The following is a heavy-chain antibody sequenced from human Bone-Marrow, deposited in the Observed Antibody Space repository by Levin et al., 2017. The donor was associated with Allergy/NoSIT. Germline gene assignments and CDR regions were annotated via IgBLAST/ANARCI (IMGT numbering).Heavy chain of an antibody. J-gene: IGHJ4*02. CDR2: TYYRSKWYN. CDR3: ARGWALDS. D-gene: IGHD6-13*01. V-gene: IGHV6-1*01. CDR1: GDSVSTNTAA. Sequence: SETLSLTCAISGDSVSTNTAAWNWIRQSPSRGLEWLGRTYYRSKWYNDYAVSVKSRIAINPDTSKNQFSLLLNSVTPDDTGVYYCARGWALDSWDQGTLVTVSS.